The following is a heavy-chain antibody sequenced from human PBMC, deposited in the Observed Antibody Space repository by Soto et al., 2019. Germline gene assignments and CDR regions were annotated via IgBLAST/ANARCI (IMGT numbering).Heavy chain of an antibody. D-gene: IGHD3-16*01. V-gene: IGHV1-8*01. CDR2: MNAKSGDT. Sequence: AAVKVSCKASGYTFSDFDINWLRQAAGQGPEWMGWMNAKSGDTFSAQRLQGKFNMTWDTSLSTAYMEVGSLTSDDAAIYYCARGNPFNYAGFDVWGQGTTVTVSS. CDR3: ARGNPFNYAGFDV. J-gene: IGHJ6*02. CDR1: GYTFSDFD.